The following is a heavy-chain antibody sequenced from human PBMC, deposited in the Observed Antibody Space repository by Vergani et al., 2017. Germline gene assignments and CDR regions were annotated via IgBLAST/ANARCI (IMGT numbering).Heavy chain of an antibody. V-gene: IGHV4-61*02. CDR2: IYTSGST. J-gene: IGHJ6*02. CDR1: GGSISSGSYY. D-gene: IGHD2-2*01. CDR3: ARGDCSSTSCYGGNIDYYYYYGMDV. Sequence: QVQLQESGPGLVKPSQTLSLTCTVSGGSISSGSYYWSWIRQPAGKGLEWIGRIYTSGSTNYNPSLKSRVTISVDTSKNQFSLKLSSVTAADTAVYYCARGDCSSTSCYGGNIDYYYYYGMDVWGQGTTVTVSS.